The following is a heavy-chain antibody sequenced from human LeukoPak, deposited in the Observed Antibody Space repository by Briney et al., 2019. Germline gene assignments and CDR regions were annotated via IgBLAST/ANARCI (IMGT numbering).Heavy chain of an antibody. CDR3: ARGYYGSGTENFDY. V-gene: IGHV3-20*01. CDR2: INWNGGST. J-gene: IGHJ4*02. D-gene: IGHD3-10*01. Sequence: GGSLRLSCAASGFTFDDYGMSWVRQAPGKRLEWVSGINWNGGSTGYADSVKGRFTISRDNAKNSLYLQMNSLRAEDTALYHCARGYYGSGTENFDYWGQGTLVTVSS. CDR1: GFTFDDYG.